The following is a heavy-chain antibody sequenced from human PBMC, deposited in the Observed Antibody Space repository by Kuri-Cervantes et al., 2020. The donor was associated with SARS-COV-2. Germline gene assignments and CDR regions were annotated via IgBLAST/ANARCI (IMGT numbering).Heavy chain of an antibody. Sequence: GGSLRLSCAASGFTFSSYAMHWVRQAPGKGLEWVTVISYDGNNKYYADSVKGRFTISRDNSKNTLYLQMNSLRAEDTAVYYCARERTGDIFDYWGQGTLVTVSS. J-gene: IGHJ4*02. CDR1: GFTFSSYA. CDR3: ARERTGDIFDY. CDR2: ISYDGNNK. D-gene: IGHD7-27*01. V-gene: IGHV3-30-3*01.